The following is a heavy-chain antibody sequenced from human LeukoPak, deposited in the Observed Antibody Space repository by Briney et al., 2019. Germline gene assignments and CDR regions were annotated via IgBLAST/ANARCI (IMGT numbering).Heavy chain of an antibody. V-gene: IGHV1-18*01. Sequence: ASVKVSCKASGYTFTSYGISWVRQAPGQGLEWMGWISAYNGNTNYAQKFQGRVTMTRDTSISTAYMELSRLRSDDTAVYYCARVGYYGSGSYYYYYGMDVWGQGTTVTVSS. CDR1: GYTFTSYG. CDR2: ISAYNGNT. J-gene: IGHJ6*02. CDR3: ARVGYYGSGSYYYYYGMDV. D-gene: IGHD3-10*01.